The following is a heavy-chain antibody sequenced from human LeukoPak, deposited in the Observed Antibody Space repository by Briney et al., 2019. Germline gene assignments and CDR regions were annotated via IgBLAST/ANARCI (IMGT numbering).Heavy chain of an antibody. CDR1: GGSISSSSYS. CDR3: ARHMEGSLFYYGMEV. CDR2: IYYNGST. J-gene: IGHJ6*02. V-gene: IGHV4-39*01. D-gene: IGHD2-15*01. Sequence: PSETLSLTCTVSGGSISSSSYSWVWIRQPPGKGLELIGNIYYNGSTYYNPSLKSRVTISAYSSKNQFSLKLSSVTAADTAGYYCARHMEGSLFYYGMEVWGQGTPVTVSS.